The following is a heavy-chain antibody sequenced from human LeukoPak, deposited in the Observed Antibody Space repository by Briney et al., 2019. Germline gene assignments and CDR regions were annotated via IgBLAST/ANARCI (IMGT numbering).Heavy chain of an antibody. D-gene: IGHD3-3*01. CDR1: GDSISGGDYY. V-gene: IGHV4-30-4*01. CDR3: ARETKSGYAFDI. J-gene: IGHJ3*02. Sequence: SQTLSLTCTVSGDSISGGDYYCSWIRQHPEKGLEWIGYISDRGSAYYNPSLKNRLSISVDTSKNQFSLKLSPVTAADTAVYYCARETKSGYAFDIWGQGTMVTVSS. CDR2: ISDRGSA.